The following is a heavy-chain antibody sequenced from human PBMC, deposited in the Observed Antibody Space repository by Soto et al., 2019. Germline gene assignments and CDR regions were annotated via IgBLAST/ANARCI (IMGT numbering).Heavy chain of an antibody. Sequence: ASVKVSCKASGYTFTSYGISWVRQAPGQGLEWMGWISAYNGNTNYAQKLQGRVTMTTDTSTSTAYMELRSLRSDDTAVYYYAGAAEHTYCFDYWGQGALVTVSS. V-gene: IGHV1-18*01. J-gene: IGHJ4*02. CDR1: GYTFTSYG. CDR2: ISAYNGNT. CDR3: AGAAEHTYCFDY.